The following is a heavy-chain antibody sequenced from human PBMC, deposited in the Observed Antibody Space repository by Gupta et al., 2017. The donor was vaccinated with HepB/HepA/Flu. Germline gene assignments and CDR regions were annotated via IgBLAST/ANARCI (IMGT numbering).Heavy chain of an antibody. CDR1: GDSVSNKNAA. CDR2: TYYRSQWLN. V-gene: IGHV6-1*01. Sequence: QVQLQQSGPGLVKPSQTLSLTCAIFGDSVSNKNAAWNWIRQSPSRGLEWLGRTYYRSQWLNDYSVSVRSRIAISPDTSKNQFSLQLNSVTPEDTAVYFCARGREGLYYFDYWGQGTLVTVSS. J-gene: IGHJ4*02. CDR3: ARGREGLYYFDY.